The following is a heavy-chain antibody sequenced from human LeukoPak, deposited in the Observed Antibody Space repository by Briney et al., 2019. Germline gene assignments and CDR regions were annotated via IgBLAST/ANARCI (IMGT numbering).Heavy chain of an antibody. CDR1: GYTFTGYG. J-gene: IGHJ4*02. D-gene: IGHD6-19*01. Sequence: ASVKVSCKASGYTFTGYGMSWVRQAPGQGLEWMGWINAYNGDTNYAQKLQGRVTMTTDTSTSTAYMELRRLRSDDTAVYYCARGVPYRSRCFDYWRRGPRVSVST. V-gene: IGHV1-18*04. CDR2: INAYNGDT. CDR3: ARGVPYRSRCFDY.